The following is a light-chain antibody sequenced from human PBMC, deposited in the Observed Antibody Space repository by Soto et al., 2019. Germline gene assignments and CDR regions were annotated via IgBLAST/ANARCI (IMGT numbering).Light chain of an antibody. J-gene: IGKJ1*01. Sequence: EIVMTQYIETMSVSPLERGNIYCRASQSISSNLAWYQQKPGQAPRLVIYGAPTRATGIPARFSGSGSGTEFTLTISSLQSEDFAIYYCQQYNKWPRTFGQGTKV. CDR1: QSISSN. CDR2: GAP. CDR3: QQYNKWPRT. V-gene: IGKV3-15*01.